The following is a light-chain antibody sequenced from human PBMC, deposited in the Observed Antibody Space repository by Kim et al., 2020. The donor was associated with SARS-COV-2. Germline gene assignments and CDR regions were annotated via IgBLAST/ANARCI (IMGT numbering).Light chain of an antibody. Sequence: PGERATRSCRASQSVSSNLAWYRQKPGQAPRLLIYGASTRATGIPARFSGSGSGTEFTLTISSLQSEDFAVYYCQQYNNWPPAITFGQGTRLEIK. CDR3: QQYNNWPPAIT. CDR1: QSVSSN. CDR2: GAS. J-gene: IGKJ5*01. V-gene: IGKV3-15*01.